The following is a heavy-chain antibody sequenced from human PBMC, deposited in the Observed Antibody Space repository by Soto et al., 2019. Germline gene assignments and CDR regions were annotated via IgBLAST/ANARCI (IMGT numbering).Heavy chain of an antibody. Sequence: QVQLVESGGGSVKPGESLRLSCAASGFTFSDYSMNWXXXXXXXXMEWVSYISSRGSTIFYADSVKGRFTISRDNXXXXXXXXXXXXXXXXXXXXXXXXXXXXXXXFDPWGQGTLVTVSS. V-gene: IGHV3-11*01. CDR2: ISSRGSTI. CDR1: GFTFSDYS. CDR3: XXXXXXXXXFDP. J-gene: IGHJ5*02.